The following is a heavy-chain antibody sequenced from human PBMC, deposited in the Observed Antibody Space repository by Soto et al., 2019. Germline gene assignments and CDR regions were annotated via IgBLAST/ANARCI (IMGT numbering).Heavy chain of an antibody. J-gene: IGHJ4*02. Sequence: QVQLQQWGAGLLKPSETLSLTCAVYGGSFSGYYWSWIRQPPGKGLEWIGEINHSGSTNYNPSLKSRVTISVGTSKYQFSLKLNSVTAADTAVYYCARASFYGSGSYSYWGQGTLVTVSS. D-gene: IGHD3-10*01. CDR2: INHSGST. CDR1: GGSFSGYY. CDR3: ARASFYGSGSYSY. V-gene: IGHV4-34*01.